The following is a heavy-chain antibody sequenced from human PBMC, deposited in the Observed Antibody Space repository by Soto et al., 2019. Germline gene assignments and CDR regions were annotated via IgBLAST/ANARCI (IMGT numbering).Heavy chain of an antibody. V-gene: IGHV4-30-2*01. CDR3: ARGERLSSLKSYYDTNGRTGSAFDI. CDR1: GGSISSGGYS. CDR2: IYHSGNT. J-gene: IGHJ3*02. D-gene: IGHD3-22*01. Sequence: PSETLSLTCAVSGGSISSGGYSWSWIRQPPGKGLEWIGYIYHSGNTYYNPSLKSRVTISIDRSKNQFSLKLSSVTAADTAVYYCARGERLSSLKSYYDTNGRTGSAFDIWGQGTMVTVS.